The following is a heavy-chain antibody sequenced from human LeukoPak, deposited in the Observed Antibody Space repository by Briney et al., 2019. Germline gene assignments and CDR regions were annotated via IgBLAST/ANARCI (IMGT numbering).Heavy chain of an antibody. Sequence: GGSLRLSCAASGFIFSKYGISWVRQAPGKGLQFVSTISPGGDNTYYADSVKGRFTISRDNSQNTVYLQMNNLRPEDTAEYYCARYFNSNGYRPFDNWGQGILVTVSS. J-gene: IGHJ4*02. D-gene: IGHD3-22*01. V-gene: IGHV3-23*01. CDR2: ISPGGDNT. CDR1: GFIFSKYG. CDR3: ARYFNSNGYRPFDN.